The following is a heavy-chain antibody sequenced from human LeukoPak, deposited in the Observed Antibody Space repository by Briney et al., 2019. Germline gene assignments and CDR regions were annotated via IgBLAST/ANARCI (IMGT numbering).Heavy chain of an antibody. V-gene: IGHV3-7*01. J-gene: IGHJ4*02. D-gene: IGHD5-18*01. CDR1: GFTFRTYW. Sequence: GGSLRLSCAASGFTFRTYWMSWVRQAPGKGLEWVANIKQDGNEKYYVDSVKGRFTISRDNAKNSLSLQMNGLRDEDTAIYYCARVSPSYGYSYGYAIDYWGQGTLVTVSS. CDR2: IKQDGNEK. CDR3: ARVSPSYGYSYGYAIDY.